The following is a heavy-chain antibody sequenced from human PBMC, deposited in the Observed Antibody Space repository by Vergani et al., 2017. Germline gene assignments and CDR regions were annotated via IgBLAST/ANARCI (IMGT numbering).Heavy chain of an antibody. CDR2: ISYDGSNK. CDR3: AKGALEYSYGXCDY. Sequence: QVQLVESGGGVVQPGRSLRLSCAASGFTFSSYGMHWVRQAPGKGLEWVAVISYDGSNKYYADSVKGRFTISRDNSKNTLYLQMNSLRAEDTAVYYCAKGALEYSYGXCDYWGQGTLVTVSS. J-gene: IGHJ4*02. V-gene: IGHV3-30*18. D-gene: IGHD5-18*01. CDR1: GFTFSSYG.